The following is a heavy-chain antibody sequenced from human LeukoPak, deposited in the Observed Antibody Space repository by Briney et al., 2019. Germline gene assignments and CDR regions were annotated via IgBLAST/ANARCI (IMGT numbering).Heavy chain of an antibody. Sequence: ASVKVSCKASGYTFTSYAMNWVRQAPGQGLEWMGWINTNTGNPTYAQGFTGRFVFSLDTSVSTAYLQISSLKAEDTAVYYCARALPRGEIVVAVLVYWGQGTLVTVSS. CDR2: INTNTGNP. D-gene: IGHD3-22*01. CDR1: GYTFTSYA. J-gene: IGHJ4*02. CDR3: ARALPRGEIVVAVLVY. V-gene: IGHV7-4-1*02.